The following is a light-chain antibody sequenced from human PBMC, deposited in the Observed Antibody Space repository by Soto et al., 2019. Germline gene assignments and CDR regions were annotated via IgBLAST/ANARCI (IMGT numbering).Light chain of an antibody. CDR3: HQRQSWPRT. CDR2: GAS. J-gene: IGKJ1*01. Sequence: EIVLTQSPATLSVSPGGRATLSCRASQNVMSNLAWYQQKPGQAPRLLVYGASTRAAGIPARFSGSGSETDFTLTISDVEPEDFAVYYCHQRQSWPRTFGQGTKVDI. CDR1: QNVMSN. V-gene: IGKV3D-15*01.